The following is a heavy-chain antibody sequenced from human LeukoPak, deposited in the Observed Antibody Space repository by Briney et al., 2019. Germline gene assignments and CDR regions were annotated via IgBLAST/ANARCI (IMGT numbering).Heavy chain of an antibody. V-gene: IGHV3-48*01. CDR3: AKSPYGGNPLAAFDI. J-gene: IGHJ3*02. Sequence: PGGSLRLSCAVSGFTFSSYSMNWVRQAPGKGLEWVLYISSSSSTIYYADSVKGRFTISRDNSKNTLYLQMNSLRADDTARYYCAKSPYGGNPLAAFDIWGQGTMVTVSS. D-gene: IGHD4-23*01. CDR2: ISSSSSTI. CDR1: GFTFSSYS.